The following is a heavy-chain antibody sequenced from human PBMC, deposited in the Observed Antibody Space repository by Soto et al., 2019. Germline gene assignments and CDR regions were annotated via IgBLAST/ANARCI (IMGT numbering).Heavy chain of an antibody. CDR1: GFTFSYYD. D-gene: IGHD6-13*01. Sequence: GGSLRLSCAASGFTFSYYDMDWVRQAPGKGLEWVAVISYDGSIKYYVDSVKGRFTISRDNSKNTLYLQMNSLRAEDTAVYYCAKSFLQQLGLYGMDVWGQGTTVTVSS. J-gene: IGHJ6*02. CDR2: ISYDGSIK. V-gene: IGHV3-30*18. CDR3: AKSFLQQLGLYGMDV.